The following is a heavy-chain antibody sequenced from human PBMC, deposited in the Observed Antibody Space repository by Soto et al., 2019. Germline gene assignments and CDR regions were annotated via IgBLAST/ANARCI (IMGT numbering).Heavy chain of an antibody. D-gene: IGHD3-16*02. J-gene: IGHJ5*02. CDR1: GGTFSSYA. CDR3: LRGYQPRTNRAGFDP. CDR2: IIPIFGTA. V-gene: IGHV1-69*01. Sequence: QVQLVQSGAEVKKPGSSVKVSCKASGGTFSSYAISWVRQAPGQGLEWMGGIIPIFGTANYAQKFQGRVTITADESTSTAYMELGSLRSEDTAVYYCLRGYQPRTNRAGFDPWGQGTLVTVSS.